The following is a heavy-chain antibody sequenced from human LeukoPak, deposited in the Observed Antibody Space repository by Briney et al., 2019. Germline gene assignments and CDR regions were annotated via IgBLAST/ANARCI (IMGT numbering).Heavy chain of an antibody. CDR3: AREVGYCSGGSCYSYFDY. D-gene: IGHD2-15*01. CDR1: GGSISIYC. V-gene: IGHV4-59*01. CDR2: VYYSGST. J-gene: IGHJ4*02. Sequence: KPSETLSLTCTVAGGSISIYCCSWIRQPPGKGLEWIGYVYYSGSTNYNASLTNRVTISVDTSKNQFSLKLSSVTAADTAVYYCAREVGYCSGGSCYSYFDYWGQGTLVTVSS.